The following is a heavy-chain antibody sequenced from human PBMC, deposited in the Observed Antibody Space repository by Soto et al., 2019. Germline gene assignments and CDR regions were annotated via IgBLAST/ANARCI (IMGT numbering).Heavy chain of an antibody. Sequence: LRLSCAASGFTFSSSDMHWVRQATGKGLEWVSAIGTAGDTYYPGSVKGRFTISRENAKNTLYLQMNSLRAEDTAVYYCARDRVVPAAKPPLYYYYGMDVWGQGTTVTVSS. V-gene: IGHV3-13*01. D-gene: IGHD2-2*01. CDR2: IGTAGDT. CDR3: ARDRVVPAAKPPLYYYYGMDV. CDR1: GFTFSSSD. J-gene: IGHJ6*02.